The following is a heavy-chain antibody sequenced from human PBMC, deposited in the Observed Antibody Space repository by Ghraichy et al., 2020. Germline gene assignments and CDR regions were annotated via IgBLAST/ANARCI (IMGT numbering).Heavy chain of an antibody. D-gene: IGHD2-2*01. J-gene: IGHJ6*02. CDR1: GGSISSYY. CDR2: IYYSGST. Sequence: SETLSLTCTVSGGSISSYYWSWIRQPPGKGLEWIGYIYYSGSTNYNPSLMSRVTISVDTSNKQFSLKLSSVTAADTAVYYCARAGGQLEYYYYYGMDVWGQGTTVTVSS. CDR3: ARAGGQLEYYYYYGMDV. V-gene: IGHV4-59*01.